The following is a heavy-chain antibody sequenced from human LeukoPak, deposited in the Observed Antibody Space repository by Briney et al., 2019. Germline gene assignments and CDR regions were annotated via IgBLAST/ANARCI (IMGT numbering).Heavy chain of an antibody. CDR3: ARDVSGTGGKDY. V-gene: IGHV3-7*01. Sequence: GGSLRLSCAASGFTFTNYWMSWVRQAPGKGLEWVANIKQDGSQKYYVDSVKGRFTISRDNAKNSLYLQMNSLRAEDTAVYYCARDVSGTGGKDYWGQGTLVTVSS. CDR1: GFTFTNYW. CDR2: IKQDGSQK. J-gene: IGHJ4*02. D-gene: IGHD1-1*01.